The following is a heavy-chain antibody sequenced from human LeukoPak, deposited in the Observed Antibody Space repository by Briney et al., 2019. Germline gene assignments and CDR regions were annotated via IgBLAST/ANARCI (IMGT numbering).Heavy chain of an antibody. D-gene: IGHD3-10*01. V-gene: IGHV5-51*01. CDR3: ATRFGLGSSSFDH. CDR1: GYSFTTYW. CDR2: MYPGDSDT. J-gene: IGHJ4*02. Sequence: GESLKISCKGSGYSFTTYWIGWVRQMPGKGLEWIGIMYPGDSDTRYSPSFEGQVTISADKSISTAYLQWSSLKASDTAMYYCATRFGLGSSSFDHWGQGTLVTVSS.